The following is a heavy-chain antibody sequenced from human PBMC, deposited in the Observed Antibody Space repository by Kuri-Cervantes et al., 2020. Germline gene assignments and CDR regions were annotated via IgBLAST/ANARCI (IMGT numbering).Heavy chain of an antibody. V-gene: IGHV3-21*01. CDR3: ARDYSSSWYTPPIYYYYGMDV. D-gene: IGHD6-13*01. Sequence: GESLKISCAASGFTFSSYSMNWVRQAPGKGLEWVSSISSSSSYIYYADSVKGRFTISRDNAKNSLYLQMNSLRAEDTAVYYCARDYSSSWYTPPIYYYYGMDVWGQGITVTVSS. J-gene: IGHJ6*02. CDR1: GFTFSSYS. CDR2: ISSSSSYI.